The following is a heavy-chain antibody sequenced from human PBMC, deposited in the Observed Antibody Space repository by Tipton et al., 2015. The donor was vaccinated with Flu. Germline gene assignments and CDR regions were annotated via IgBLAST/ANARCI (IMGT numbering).Heavy chain of an antibody. V-gene: IGHV4-61*02. CDR3: ARHTGDSVRGVIDY. CDR1: GGSISRGSYY. J-gene: IGHJ4*02. CDR2: IYTNANT. Sequence: TLSLTCTVSGGSISRGSYYYNWIRQPAGEGLEWIGRIYTNANTNYKASLKSRVTISIDRSKNQFSLRLSSVTAADTAVYYCARHTGDSVRGVIDYWGQGTLVTVSS. D-gene: IGHD3-10*02.